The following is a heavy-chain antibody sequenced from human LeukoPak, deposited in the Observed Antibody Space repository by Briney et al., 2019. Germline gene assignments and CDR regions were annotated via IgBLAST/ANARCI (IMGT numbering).Heavy chain of an antibody. CDR3: ARVNYYDSSGYYSRGGYFDY. D-gene: IGHD3-22*01. V-gene: IGHV1-18*01. J-gene: IGHJ4*02. Sequence: ASVKVSCKASGYTFTSYGISWVRQAPGQGREWMGWISAYNGNTNYAQKLQGRVTMTTDTSTSTAYMELRSLRSDDTAVYYCARVNYYDSSGYYSRGGYFDYWGQGTLVTVSS. CDR2: ISAYNGNT. CDR1: GYTFTSYG.